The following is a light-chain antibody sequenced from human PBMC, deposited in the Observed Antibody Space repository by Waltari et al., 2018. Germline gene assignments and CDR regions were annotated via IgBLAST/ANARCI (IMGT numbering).Light chain of an antibody. CDR1: NSDVGGYNY. CDR3: SSYTSSSTVV. J-gene: IGLJ2*01. V-gene: IGLV2-14*01. CDR2: DVS. Sequence: QSALTQPASVSGSPGQSIPLSCPGTNSDVGGYNYVSWYQQHPGKAPKLMIYDVSKPPSGVSSRFSGSKSGNTASLTISGLQAEDEADYYCSSYTSSSTVVFGGGTKLTVL.